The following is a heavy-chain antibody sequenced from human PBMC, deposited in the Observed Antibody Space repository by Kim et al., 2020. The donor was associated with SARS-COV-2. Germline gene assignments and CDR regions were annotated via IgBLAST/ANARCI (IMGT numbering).Heavy chain of an antibody. J-gene: IGHJ4*02. Sequence: TNRKPTLKSRVTISVDASKNQFSLKMSSVTAADPAVYYCARGKQLADDYWGQGTLVTVSS. CDR3: ARGKQLADDY. CDR2: T. D-gene: IGHD6-6*01. V-gene: IGHV4-34*01.